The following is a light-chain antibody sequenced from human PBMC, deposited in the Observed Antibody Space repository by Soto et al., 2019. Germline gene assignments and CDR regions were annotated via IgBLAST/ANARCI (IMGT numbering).Light chain of an antibody. CDR2: DVS. CDR3: SSYTSSSTYV. Sequence: QSALTQPASVSGSPGQSITISCTGTSSDVGAYNYVSWYQQHPGKAPKLMIYDVSNRPSGVSNRFSGSKSGNTASQTIPGLQAEDEADYYCSSYTSSSTYVFGTGTKLTVL. V-gene: IGLV2-14*01. CDR1: SSDVGAYNY. J-gene: IGLJ1*01.